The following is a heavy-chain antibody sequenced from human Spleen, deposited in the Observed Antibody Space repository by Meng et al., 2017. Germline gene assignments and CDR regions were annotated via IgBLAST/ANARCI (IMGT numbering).Heavy chain of an antibody. CDR1: GGSLSSSHW. CDR2: VHHSGDN. D-gene: IGHD3-22*01. Sequence: QVQLQESGPGLVKPSGTLCLTCAVSGGSLSSSHWWSWVRQPPGKGLEWIGEVHHSGDNNHNPSLRSRVIISVDKSKNQFSLMRISVTAADTSVYYCARGMTYYDVSAHYPCDYWGQGTLVTVSS. V-gene: IGHV4-4*02. CDR3: ARGMTYYDVSAHYPCDY. J-gene: IGHJ4*02.